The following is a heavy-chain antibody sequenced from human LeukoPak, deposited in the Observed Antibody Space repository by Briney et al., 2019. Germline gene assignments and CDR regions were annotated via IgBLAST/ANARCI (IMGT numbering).Heavy chain of an antibody. CDR1: GFTFSSHW. CDR3: ARDKSSGYWFIDY. Sequence: PGGPMRLSCAASGFTFSSHWMHWVRQAPGKGLVWVSRINSDGSSTNYADAVKGRFTVSRDNAKNTLYLQVNSLRAEDTAVYYCARDKSSGYWFIDYWGQGTLVTVSS. J-gene: IGHJ4*02. CDR2: INSDGSST. D-gene: IGHD3-22*01. V-gene: IGHV3-74*01.